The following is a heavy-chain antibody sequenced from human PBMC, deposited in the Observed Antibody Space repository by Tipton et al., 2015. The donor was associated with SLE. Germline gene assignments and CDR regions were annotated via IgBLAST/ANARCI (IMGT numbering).Heavy chain of an antibody. CDR2: IYYSGST. J-gene: IGHJ6*03. CDR1: GASITSGGFF. CDR3: ARGFTVTGRGYYYYYMDV. V-gene: IGHV4-61*08. D-gene: IGHD4-11*01. Sequence: GSLRLSCTVSGASITSGGFFWSWIRQHPGKGLEWIGYIYYSGSTNYNPSLKSRVAISVDTSKNQFSLKLSSVTAADTAVYYCARGFTVTGRGYYYYYMDVWGKGTTVTVSS.